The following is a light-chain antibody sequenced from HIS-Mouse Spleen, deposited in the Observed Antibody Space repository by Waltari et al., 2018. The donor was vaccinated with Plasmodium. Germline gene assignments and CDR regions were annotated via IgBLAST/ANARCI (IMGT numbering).Light chain of an antibody. J-gene: IGKJ1*01. Sequence: DIQMTQSPSSLSASVGDRVTITCRASQSISSYLNWYQQKPGKAPNLLIYAASSLQSGVPSRFSGSGSGTDVTLTISSLQPEDFATYYCQQSYSTWTFGQGTKVEIK. CDR3: QQSYSTWT. CDR1: QSISSY. V-gene: IGKV1-39*01. CDR2: AAS.